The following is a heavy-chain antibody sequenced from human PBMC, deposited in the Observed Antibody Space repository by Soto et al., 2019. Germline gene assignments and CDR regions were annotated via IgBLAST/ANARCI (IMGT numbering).Heavy chain of an antibody. V-gene: IGHV3-11*06. CDR3: ATPPDCNNAVCSAGFGS. D-gene: IGHD2-8*01. CDR2: ISSSSSYT. J-gene: IGHJ4*02. CDR1: GFTFSDYY. Sequence: GGSLRLSCAASGFTFSDYYMSWIRQAPGKGLEWVSYISSSSSYTNYADSVKGRFTISRDNAKNSLYLQMNSLRADDTAVYYCATPPDCNNAVCSAGFGSWGQGTPVT.